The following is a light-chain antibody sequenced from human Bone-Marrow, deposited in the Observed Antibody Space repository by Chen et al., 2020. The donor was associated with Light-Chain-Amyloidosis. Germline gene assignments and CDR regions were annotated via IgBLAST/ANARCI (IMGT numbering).Light chain of an antibody. CDR3: QSYQGSSQGV. CDR2: EDD. V-gene: IGLV6-57*01. CDR1: SGSIATHY. J-gene: IGLJ3*02. Sequence: NVMLTQPHSVSESLGKTVIISCTRSSGSIATHYVQWYQQRPGSSPTTVIYEDDQRPSGVPDRFSASIDRSSNSASLTISGLKSEDEADYCCQSYQGSSQGVFGGGTKLTVL.